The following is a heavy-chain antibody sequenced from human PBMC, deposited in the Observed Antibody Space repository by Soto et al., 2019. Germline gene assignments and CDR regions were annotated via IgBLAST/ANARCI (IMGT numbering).Heavy chain of an antibody. J-gene: IGHJ6*02. Sequence: EVQLVESGGGLVQPGGSLRLSCAASGFTVSSNYMSWVRQAPGKGLEWVSVIYSGGSTYYADSVKGRFTISRDNSKNTLYLQMNSLRAADTAVYYCAREGYTGLFYYYGMDVWGQGTTVTVSS. V-gene: IGHV3-66*01. CDR2: IYSGGST. CDR1: GFTVSSNY. CDR3: AREGYTGLFYYYGMDV. D-gene: IGHD3-16*02.